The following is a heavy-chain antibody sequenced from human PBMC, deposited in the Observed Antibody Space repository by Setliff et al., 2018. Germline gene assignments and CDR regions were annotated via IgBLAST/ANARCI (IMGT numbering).Heavy chain of an antibody. CDR2: INYRGST. CDR1: GGSISSSKYY. V-gene: IGHV4-39*01. J-gene: IGHJ6*03. CDR3: ARHKSNGSGSYPSLYMDV. Sequence: SETLSLTCSVSGGSISSSKYYWDWIRQSPGKGLEWIGSINYRGSTYDNPSLKSRVTRSVDTSRSHFSLRLSSVTAADTAVYYCARHKSNGSGSYPSLYMDVWGKGIMVTVSS. D-gene: IGHD3-10*01.